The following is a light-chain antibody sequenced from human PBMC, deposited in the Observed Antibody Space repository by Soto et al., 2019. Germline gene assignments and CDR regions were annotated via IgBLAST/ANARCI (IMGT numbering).Light chain of an antibody. J-gene: IGLJ2*01. V-gene: IGLV1-44*01. CDR3: AAWDDTLNGVV. CDR1: SSNIGSNA. Sequence: QSVLTQPPSASGTPGQRVTISCSGSSSNIGSNAVNWYQLLPGTAPKLLIYSNDRRSSGVPDRFSGSKSGTSASLAISGLQSEDEADYYCAAWDDTLNGVVFGGGTKLTVL. CDR2: SND.